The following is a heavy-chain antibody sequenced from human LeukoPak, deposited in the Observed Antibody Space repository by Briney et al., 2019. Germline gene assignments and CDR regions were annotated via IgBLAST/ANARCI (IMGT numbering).Heavy chain of an antibody. CDR2: ISSSSSTI. J-gene: IGHJ4*02. CDR3: ARVSIVGATPSDY. CDR1: GFTFSGYS. D-gene: IGHD1-26*01. Sequence: GGSLRLSCAASGFTFSGYSMNWVRQAPGKGLEWVSYISSSSSTIYYADSVKGRFTISRDNAKNSLYLQMNSLRAEDTAVYYCARVSIVGATPSDYWGQGTLVTVSS. V-gene: IGHV3-48*04.